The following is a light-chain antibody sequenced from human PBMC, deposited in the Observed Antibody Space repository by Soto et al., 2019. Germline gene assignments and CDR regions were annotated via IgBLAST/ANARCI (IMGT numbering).Light chain of an antibody. CDR2: DVS. CDR3: SSSGDTYTVV. V-gene: IGLV2-11*01. CDR1: SSDVGGYDF. Sequence: QSVLTQPRSVSGSPGQSVTISCTGTSSDVGGYDFVSWYQHHPGKAPKVLIFDVSKRPSGVPDRFSGSKSGNTASLTIFGLQADDEADYYCSSSGDTYTVVFGGGTKLTVL. J-gene: IGLJ3*02.